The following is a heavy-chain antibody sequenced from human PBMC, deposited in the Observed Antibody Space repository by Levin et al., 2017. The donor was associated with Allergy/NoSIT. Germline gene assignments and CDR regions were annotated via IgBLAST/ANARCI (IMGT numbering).Heavy chain of an antibody. J-gene: IGHJ4*02. CDR1: GFSSSDYY. CDR2: TRDRGNSFTT. D-gene: IGHD2-21*01. V-gene: IGHV3-72*01. CDR3: TRGATFAGMIIIHY. Sequence: GSLKISCAGSGFSSSDYYMDWVRQAPGKGLEWVGRTRDRGNSFTTEFAASVKGRFTISRDDSKNSLSLQMNSLRTEDTAVYYCTRGATFAGMIIIHYWGQGTLVSVSS.